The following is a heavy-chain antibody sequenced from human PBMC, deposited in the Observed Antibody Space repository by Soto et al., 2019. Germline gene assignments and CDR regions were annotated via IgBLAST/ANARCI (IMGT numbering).Heavy chain of an antibody. D-gene: IGHD3-10*01. Sequence: SETLSLTCTVSGGSISSYYWSWIRQPPGKGLEWIGYIYYSGSTNYNPSLKSRVTISVDTSKNQFSLKLSSVTAADTAVYYCAREDSAVRGHWFDPWGQGTLVTVSS. V-gene: IGHV4-59*01. CDR2: IYYSGST. J-gene: IGHJ5*02. CDR3: AREDSAVRGHWFDP. CDR1: GGSISSYY.